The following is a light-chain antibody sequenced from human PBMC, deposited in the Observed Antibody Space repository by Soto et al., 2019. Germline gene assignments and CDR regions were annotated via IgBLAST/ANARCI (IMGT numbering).Light chain of an antibody. V-gene: IGLV3-21*02. Sequence: SYELTQPPSVSVAPGQTARITCGGNNIGSNSVHWYRQKPGQAPVLVVYDDSVRPSEIPERFSGSNSGNTATLTISRVEAGDEADYYCQVWESSSDPYVFGTGTKLTVL. CDR1: NIGSNS. J-gene: IGLJ1*01. CDR2: DDS. CDR3: QVWESSSDPYV.